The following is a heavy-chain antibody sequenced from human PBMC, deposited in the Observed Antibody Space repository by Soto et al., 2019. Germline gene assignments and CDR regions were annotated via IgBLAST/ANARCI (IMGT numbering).Heavy chain of an antibody. Sequence: RGSLRLSCVASGFTFSTYAMSWVRQAPREGLKWVSTISGSGGTTYYADSVKGRFTISRDNSKNTLYLQVNSLRAEDSAKYYCARYLSKNSCAIRYGMDVWGQGNTVIGSS. CDR1: GFTFSTYA. CDR2: ISGSGGTT. J-gene: IGHJ6*02. D-gene: IGHD3-9*01. V-gene: IGHV3-23*01. CDR3: ARYLSKNSCAIRYGMDV.